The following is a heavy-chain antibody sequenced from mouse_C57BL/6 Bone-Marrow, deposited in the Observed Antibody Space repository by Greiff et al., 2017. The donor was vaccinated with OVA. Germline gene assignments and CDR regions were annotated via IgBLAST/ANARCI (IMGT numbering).Heavy chain of an antibody. D-gene: IGHD5-1*01. Sequence: QVTLKVSGPGILQPSQTLSLPCSFSGFSLSTFGMGVGWIRQPSGKGLEWLAHIWWDDDKYYNTALNSWLTITKDTSKNQVFLNIANVDTAVTATDSCSRLSTLFDYWGQGTTLTVSS. CDR3: SRLSTLFDY. J-gene: IGHJ2*01. V-gene: IGHV8-8*01. CDR2: IWWDDDK. CDR1: GFSLSTFGMG.